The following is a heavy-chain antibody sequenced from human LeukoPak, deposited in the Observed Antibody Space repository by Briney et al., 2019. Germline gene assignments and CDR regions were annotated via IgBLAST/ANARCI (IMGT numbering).Heavy chain of an antibody. CDR2: ISDSGGYT. D-gene: IGHD3-16*02. Sequence: GGSLRLSCAASGLTFRTYAMSWVRQAPGKGLEWVSSISDSGGYTFYADSVKGRFTISRDNSKNTVYLQMNSLRAEDTAVYYCAKGGSYRSQPYFDYWGQGTPVTVSS. J-gene: IGHJ4*02. CDR1: GLTFRTYA. V-gene: IGHV3-23*01. CDR3: AKGGSYRSQPYFDY.